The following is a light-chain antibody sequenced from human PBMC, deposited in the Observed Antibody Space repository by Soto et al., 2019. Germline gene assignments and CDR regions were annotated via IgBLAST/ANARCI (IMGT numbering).Light chain of an antibody. CDR1: QSISTY. CDR3: QQTYGAPPYT. V-gene: IGKV1-39*01. J-gene: IGKJ2*01. CDR2: GAP. Sequence: DIQMTPSPSSMSAFVGDRVTITCRASQSISTYLNWYQQKPGKAPKLLIYGAPSLHSGVPSRFSGSGSGTDFTLTTSSRQPEDFATYSCQQTYGAPPYTFGQGTKLEIK.